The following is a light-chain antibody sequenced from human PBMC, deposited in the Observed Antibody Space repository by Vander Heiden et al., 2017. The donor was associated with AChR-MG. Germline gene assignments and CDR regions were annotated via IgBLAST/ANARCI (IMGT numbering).Light chain of an antibody. J-gene: IGKJ5*01. V-gene: IGKV3-20*01. CDR3: QLYGSSPSIT. CDR1: QSVSSSY. CDR2: GTS. Sequence: EIVLTQSPVPLSLSPGERATLSCRASQSVSSSYLAWYQQKPGRAPRRLIYGTSSRATGIPDRFSGSGYGTDFTLTISRLEPEDFAGYYCQLYGSSPSITFGQGTRLEIK.